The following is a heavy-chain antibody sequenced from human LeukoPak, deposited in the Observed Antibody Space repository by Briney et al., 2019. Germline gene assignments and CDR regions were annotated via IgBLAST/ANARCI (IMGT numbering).Heavy chain of an antibody. V-gene: IGHV4-59*01. CDR2: IYYSGST. J-gene: IGHJ4*02. CDR3: ARWFGELFDY. D-gene: IGHD3-10*01. Sequence: TSETLSLTCTVSGGSISSYYWSWIRQPPGKGLEWIGYIYYSGSTNYNPSLKSRVTISVDTSKNQFSLELSPVTAADTAVYYCARWFGELFDYWGQGTLVTVSS. CDR1: GGSISSYY.